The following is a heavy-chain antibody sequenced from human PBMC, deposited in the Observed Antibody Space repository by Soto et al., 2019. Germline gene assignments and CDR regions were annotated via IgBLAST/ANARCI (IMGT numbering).Heavy chain of an antibody. CDR1: GGSFSGYY. D-gene: IGHD3-3*01. V-gene: IGHV4-34*01. CDR3: ARVGYDFWSGYFERGMDV. J-gene: IGHJ6*02. Sequence: SETLSLTCAVYGGSFSGYYWSWIRQPPGRGLEWIGEINHSGSTNYNPSLKSRVTISVDTSKNQFSLKLSSVTAADTAVYYCARVGYDFWSGYFERGMDVWRQGTTVTVSS. CDR2: INHSGST.